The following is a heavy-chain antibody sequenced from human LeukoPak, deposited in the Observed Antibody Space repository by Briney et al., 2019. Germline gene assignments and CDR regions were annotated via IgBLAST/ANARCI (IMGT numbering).Heavy chain of an antibody. CDR2: INPNSGGT. Sequence: ASVKVSCKASGYTFTGHYMHWVRQAPGQGLEWMGWINPNSGGTNYAQKFQGRVTMTRDTSISTAYMELSRLRSDDTAVYYCARDQRTTVTYYYYYYMDVWGKGTTVTVSS. J-gene: IGHJ6*03. D-gene: IGHD4-17*01. CDR3: ARDQRTTVTYYYYYYMDV. V-gene: IGHV1-2*02. CDR1: GYTFTGHY.